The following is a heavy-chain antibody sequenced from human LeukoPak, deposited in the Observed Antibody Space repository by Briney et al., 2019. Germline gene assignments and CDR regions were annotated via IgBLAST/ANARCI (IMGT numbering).Heavy chain of an antibody. CDR2: ISRSSSSYI. Sequence: GGSLRLSCAAPGFTFSSYSMNWVRQAPGKGLEWVSSISRSSSSYIYYADSVKGRFTISRDNAKNSLYLQMNSLRAEDTAVYYCARMKTYRGYCSSTSCSRPYYMDVWGKGTTVSVSS. J-gene: IGHJ6*03. D-gene: IGHD2-2*01. CDR3: ARMKTYRGYCSSTSCSRPYYMDV. V-gene: IGHV3-21*01. CDR1: GFTFSSYS.